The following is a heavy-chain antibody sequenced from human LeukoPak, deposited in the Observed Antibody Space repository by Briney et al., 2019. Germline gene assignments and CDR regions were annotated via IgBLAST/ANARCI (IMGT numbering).Heavy chain of an antibody. D-gene: IGHD3-22*01. J-gene: IGHJ4*02. CDR3: ARLPIVLITSGGY. CDR2: LSGTGGST. V-gene: IGHV3-23*01. CDR1: GFTFSSYA. Sequence: PGGSLRLSCAASGFTFSSYAMSWVRQAPGKGLEWVSALSGTGGSTFYADSVKGRFTILRDNSKNTLYLQMNSLRAEDTAVYYCARLPIVLITSGGYWGQGTLVTVSS.